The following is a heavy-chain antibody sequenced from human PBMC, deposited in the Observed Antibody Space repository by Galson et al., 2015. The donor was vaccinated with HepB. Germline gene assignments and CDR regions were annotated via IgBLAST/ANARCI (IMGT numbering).Heavy chain of an antibody. D-gene: IGHD3-10*01. CDR3: AKDRDRGYYYYYYGMDV. V-gene: IGHV3-23*01. CDR1: GFTFSSYA. J-gene: IGHJ6*02. Sequence: SLRLSCAASGFTFSSYAMSWVRQAPGKGLEWVSAISGSGGSTYYADSVKGRFTISRDNSKNTLYLQMNSLRAEDTAVYYCAKDRDRGYYYYYYGMDVWGQGTTVAVSS. CDR2: ISGSGGST.